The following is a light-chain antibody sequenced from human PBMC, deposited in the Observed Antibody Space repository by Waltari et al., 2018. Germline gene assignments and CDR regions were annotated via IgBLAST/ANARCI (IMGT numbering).Light chain of an antibody. CDR2: GAS. CDR3: QQYGSSVMYT. Sequence: EIVLTQSPGTLSLSPGERATLSCRASQSLTRRYLAWYQQKPGQAPRLLIYGASSRAAGIPDRLSGSGAGTDFTLTISRLEPEDVAVYYCQQYGSSVMYTFGQGTKLEIK. J-gene: IGKJ2*01. V-gene: IGKV3-20*01. CDR1: QSLTRRY.